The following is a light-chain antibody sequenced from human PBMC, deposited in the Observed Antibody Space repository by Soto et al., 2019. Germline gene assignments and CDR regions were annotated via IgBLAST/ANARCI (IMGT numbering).Light chain of an antibody. Sequence: QSVLTQPPSASGTPGQRVTISCPGSSSNIGSNEVNWYQQVPGTAPKLLIYSTTQRPSGVPDRFSGSKSGTSASLAISGLQSDDEADYYCAAWDDSLNAVLFGGGTKLTVL. J-gene: IGLJ2*01. CDR1: SSNIGSNE. CDR3: AAWDDSLNAVL. CDR2: STT. V-gene: IGLV1-44*01.